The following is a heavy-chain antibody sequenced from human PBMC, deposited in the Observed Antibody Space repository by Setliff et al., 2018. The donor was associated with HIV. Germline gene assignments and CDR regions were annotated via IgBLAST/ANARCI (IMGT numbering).Heavy chain of an antibody. CDR2: IIPIFGTA. CDR3: ARSRDIVVVPAAPRGAFDI. Sequence: SVKVSCKASGGTFSSYAISWVRQAPGQGLEWMGGIIPIFGTANYAQKFQGGVTITADESTSTAYMELSSLRSEDTAVYYCARSRDIVVVPAAPRGAFDIWGQGTMVTVSS. J-gene: IGHJ3*02. CDR1: GGTFSSYA. D-gene: IGHD2-2*01. V-gene: IGHV1-69*13.